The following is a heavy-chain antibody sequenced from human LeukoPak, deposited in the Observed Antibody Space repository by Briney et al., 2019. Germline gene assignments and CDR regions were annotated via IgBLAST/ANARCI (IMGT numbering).Heavy chain of an antibody. CDR3: ARETMVRGAYYYFYYMDV. V-gene: IGHV3-72*01. CDR2: TRNKANSYTT. Sequence: GGSLRLSCAASGFTYSDHYMDWVRQAPGKGLEWVGRTRNKANSYTTEYAASVKGRFTISRDDSKNSLYLQMNSLKTEDTAVYDCARETMVRGAYYYFYYMDVWGKGTTVTVSS. D-gene: IGHD3-10*01. CDR1: GFTYSDHY. J-gene: IGHJ6*03.